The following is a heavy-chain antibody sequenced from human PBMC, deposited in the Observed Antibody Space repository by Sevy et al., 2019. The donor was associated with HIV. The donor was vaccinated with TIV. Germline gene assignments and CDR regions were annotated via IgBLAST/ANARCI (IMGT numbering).Heavy chain of an antibody. CDR3: AKDSSGDGYNFNYFDY. D-gene: IGHD5-12*01. CDR2: ISWDGGST. Sequence: GGSLRLSCAASGFTFDDYAMHWVRQAPGKGLEWVSLISWDGGSTYYADSVNGRFTISRDNSKNSLYLQMNSLRAEDTALYYCAKDSSGDGYNFNYFDYWGQGTLVTVSS. V-gene: IGHV3-43D*03. J-gene: IGHJ4*02. CDR1: GFTFDDYA.